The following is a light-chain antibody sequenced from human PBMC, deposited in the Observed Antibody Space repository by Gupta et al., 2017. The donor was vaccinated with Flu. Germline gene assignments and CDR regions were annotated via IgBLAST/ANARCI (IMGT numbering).Light chain of an antibody. CDR2: DAS. Sequence: EIVLTQSPETMCLSPRERATLSCRASQSVSSYLAWYRQKPGQAPRLLIYDASNRATGIPARFSGRGSGPFFTLPLTGLEPEDSAVYSCQQRSNWPLTFGGGTKVEIK. CDR3: QQRSNWPLT. J-gene: IGKJ4*01. V-gene: IGKV3-11*01. CDR1: QSVSSY.